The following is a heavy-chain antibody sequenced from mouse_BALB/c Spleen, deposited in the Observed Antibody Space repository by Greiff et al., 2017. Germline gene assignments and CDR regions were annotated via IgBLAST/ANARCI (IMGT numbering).Heavy chain of an antibody. D-gene: IGHD1-2*01. V-gene: IGHV1-4*01. CDR1: GYTFTSYT. Sequence: VHLVESGAELARPGASVKMSCKASGYTFTSYTMHWVKQRPGQGLEWIGYINPSSGYTNYNQKFKDKATLTADKSSSTAYMQLSSLTSEDSAVYYCARWVTTATSYYFDYWGQGTTLTVSS. J-gene: IGHJ2*01. CDR2: INPSSGYT. CDR3: ARWVTTATSYYFDY.